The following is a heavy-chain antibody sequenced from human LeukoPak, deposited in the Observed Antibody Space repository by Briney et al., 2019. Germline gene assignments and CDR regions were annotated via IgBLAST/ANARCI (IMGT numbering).Heavy chain of an antibody. J-gene: IGHJ6*03. CDR3: ARDPYSGAYGDTYYYFMDV. D-gene: IGHD1-26*01. CDR1: GFIFTNYE. Sequence: GGSLRLSCAASGFIFTNYEMNWVRQTPGKGLEWISSITTSSSYTFYADSVKGRFTISRDNARNSLYLQMNSLTAEDTAVYYCARDPYSGAYGDTYYYFMDVWGKGTTVTISS. V-gene: IGHV3-21*01. CDR2: ITTSSSYT.